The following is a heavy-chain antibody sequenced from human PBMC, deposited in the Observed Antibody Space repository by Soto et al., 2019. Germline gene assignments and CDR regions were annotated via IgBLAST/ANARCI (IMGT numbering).Heavy chain of an antibody. V-gene: IGHV4-59*08. CDR3: ARRWSTGYSRGFDP. Sequence: QVQLQESGPGLVKPSETLSLTCTVSGGSISSYYWSWIRQPPGKGLEWIGYIYYSGSTNYNPSLKRRVTISVDTSKNQFSLKLSSVTAADTAVYYCARRWSTGYSRGFDPWGQGTLVTVSS. J-gene: IGHJ5*02. D-gene: IGHD2-2*01. CDR2: IYYSGST. CDR1: GGSISSYY.